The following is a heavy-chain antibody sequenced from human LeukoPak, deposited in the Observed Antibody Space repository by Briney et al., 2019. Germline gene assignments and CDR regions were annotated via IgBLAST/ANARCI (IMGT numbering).Heavy chain of an antibody. CDR2: INPNSGGT. CDR1: GYTFTGYY. CDR3: ARGEYQLLYRGWFDP. Sequence: ASVKVSCKASGYTFTGYYMHWVRQAPGQGLEWMGWINPNSGGTNYAQKFQGWVTMTRDTSISTAYMELSRLRSDDTAVYYCARGEYQLLYRGWFDPWGQGTLVTVSS. V-gene: IGHV1-2*04. D-gene: IGHD2-2*02. J-gene: IGHJ5*02.